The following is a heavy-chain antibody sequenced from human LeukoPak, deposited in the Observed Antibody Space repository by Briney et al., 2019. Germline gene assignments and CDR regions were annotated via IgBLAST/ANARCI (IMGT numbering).Heavy chain of an antibody. Sequence: PGGSLRLSCAASGLIISNAWMSWVRQAPGKGLEWVGRIKSKNDGGTTDYAAPVKGRFTISRDDSKNTLYLQMNSLKTEDTAVYYCSTAPGSISSAGTPFDYWGQGTLVTVSS. D-gene: IGHD6-13*01. J-gene: IGHJ4*02. CDR2: IKSKNDGGTT. CDR3: STAPGSISSAGTPFDY. V-gene: IGHV3-15*01. CDR1: GLIISNAW.